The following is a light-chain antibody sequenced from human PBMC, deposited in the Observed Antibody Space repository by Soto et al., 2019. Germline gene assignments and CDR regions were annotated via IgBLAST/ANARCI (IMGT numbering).Light chain of an antibody. CDR1: QSVSSSY. J-gene: IGKJ1*01. CDR2: GAS. CDR3: LQYNDWPRT. Sequence: EIVLTQSPGTLSLSPGERATLSCRASQSVSSSYLAWYQQKPGQAPRLLIYGASSRATGIPDRFSGSGSGTEFTLTISNLQSEDFAVYYCLQYNDWPRTFGQGTKV. V-gene: IGKV3-20*01.